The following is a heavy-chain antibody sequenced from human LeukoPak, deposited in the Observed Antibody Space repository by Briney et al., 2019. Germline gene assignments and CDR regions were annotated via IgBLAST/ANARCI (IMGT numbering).Heavy chain of an antibody. J-gene: IGHJ4*02. CDR1: GGSISSYY. V-gene: IGHV4-59*12. D-gene: IGHD3-3*01. CDR2: IYYSGST. Sequence: SETLSLTCTVSGGSISSYYWSWIRQPPGKGLEWIGYIYYSGSTNYNPSLKSRVTISVDTSKNQFSLKLSSVTAADTAVYYCARESGDFWSGYYASYYFDYWGQGTLVTVSS. CDR3: ARESGDFWSGYYASYYFDY.